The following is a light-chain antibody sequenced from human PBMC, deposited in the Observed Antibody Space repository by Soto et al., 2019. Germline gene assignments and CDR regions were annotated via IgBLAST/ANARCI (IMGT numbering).Light chain of an antibody. CDR1: QSISSY. Sequence: DVQMTQSPSSLSACVGDRVTITFRASQSISSYLNWYQQKPGKAPKLLIYAASSLQSGVPSRFSGSGSGTDFTLTISSLQPEDFATYYCQQSYSTLWTFGQGTKVDI. V-gene: IGKV1-39*01. CDR2: AAS. J-gene: IGKJ1*01. CDR3: QQSYSTLWT.